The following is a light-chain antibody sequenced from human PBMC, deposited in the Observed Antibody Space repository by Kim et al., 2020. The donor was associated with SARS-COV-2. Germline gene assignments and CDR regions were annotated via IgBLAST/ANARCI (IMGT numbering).Light chain of an antibody. J-gene: IGLJ1*01. Sequence: VTISCTGSSSNIGAGYDVHWFQQLPGTAPKLLIYGNSNRPSGVPDRFSGSKSGTSASLAITGLQAEDEADYYCQSYDSSLSGYVFGTGTKVTVL. CDR1: SSNIGAGYD. CDR2: GNS. CDR3: QSYDSSLSGYV. V-gene: IGLV1-40*01.